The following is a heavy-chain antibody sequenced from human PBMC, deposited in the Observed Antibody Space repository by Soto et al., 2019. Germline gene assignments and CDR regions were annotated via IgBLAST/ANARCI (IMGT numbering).Heavy chain of an antibody. D-gene: IGHD2-2*01. V-gene: IGHV1-18*01. CDR2: ISAYNGNA. CDR3: ARGVPAAMPYYYYYMDV. J-gene: IGHJ6*03. Sequence: ASEKVTCKASGYTFTSYGISWVRQAPGQVLEWMGWISAYNGNANYAQKLQGRVTMTTDTSTSTAYMELRSLRSDDTAVYYCARGVPAAMPYYYYYMDVWGKGPTVTVSS. CDR1: GYTFTSYG.